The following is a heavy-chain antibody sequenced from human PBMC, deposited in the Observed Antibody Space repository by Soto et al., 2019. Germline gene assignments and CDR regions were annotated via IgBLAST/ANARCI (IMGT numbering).Heavy chain of an antibody. D-gene: IGHD1-26*01. V-gene: IGHV3-23*01. CDR1: GFTFSTYA. CDR3: AKDQGNTIVGASRGFAH. Sequence: GGSLRLSCGVSGFTFSTYAMNWVRQAPGKGLEWLSLISGSGSGTYHADSVKGRFTISRDNSENTLYLQMNSLRAEDTAVYYCAKDQGNTIVGASRGFAHWGQGTLVTVSS. J-gene: IGHJ4*02. CDR2: ISGSGSGT.